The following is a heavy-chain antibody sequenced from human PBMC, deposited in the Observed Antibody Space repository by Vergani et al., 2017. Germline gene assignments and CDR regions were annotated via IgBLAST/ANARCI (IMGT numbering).Heavy chain of an antibody. Sequence: QVQLQESGPGLVKPSQTLSLTCTVSGGSISSGSYYWSWIRQPAGKGLEWIGRIYTSGSTNYNPSLKSRVTISVDTSKNQFSLKLSSVTAADTAVYYWARDSAGSGNYYYYYYMDVWGKGTTVTVSS. D-gene: IGHD3-10*01. CDR1: GGSISSGSYY. J-gene: IGHJ6*03. CDR2: IYTSGST. CDR3: ARDSAGSGNYYYYYYMDV. V-gene: IGHV4-61*02.